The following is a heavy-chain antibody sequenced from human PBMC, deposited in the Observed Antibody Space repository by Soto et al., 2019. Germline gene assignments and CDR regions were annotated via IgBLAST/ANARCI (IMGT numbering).Heavy chain of an antibody. D-gene: IGHD4-4*01. CDR3: ARTSQRLQYPDYYMDV. V-gene: IGHV4-59*08. CDR1: GGSISSYY. CDR2: IYYSGST. J-gene: IGHJ6*03. Sequence: PSETLSLTCTVSGGSISSYYWSWIRQPPGKGLEWIGYIYYSGSTNYNPSHKSRITITIDTSKNQYSLKMSSVTAADTAVFYCARTSQRLQYPDYYMDVWGKGTTVTVSS.